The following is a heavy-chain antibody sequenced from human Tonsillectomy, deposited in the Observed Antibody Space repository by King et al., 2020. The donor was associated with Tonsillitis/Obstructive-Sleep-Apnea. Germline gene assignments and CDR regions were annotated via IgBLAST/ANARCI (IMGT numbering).Heavy chain of an antibody. Sequence: VQLVESGGGVVQPGRSLRLSCAASGFTFSAYAMHWVRQAPGKGLEWVALISYDGSNKSYADSVRGRFTVSRDNSKNTLYLQMNSLRTEDTAVYYCASGSGSYYWALDYWGQGTLVTVSS. D-gene: IGHD1-26*01. J-gene: IGHJ4*02. V-gene: IGHV3-30-3*01. CDR1: GFTFSAYA. CDR3: ASGSGSYYWALDY. CDR2: ISYDGSNK.